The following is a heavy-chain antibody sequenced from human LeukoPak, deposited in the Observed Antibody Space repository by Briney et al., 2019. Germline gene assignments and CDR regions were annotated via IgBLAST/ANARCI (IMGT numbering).Heavy chain of an antibody. J-gene: IGHJ4*02. CDR3: ASSYDSSGYYPPRLDY. V-gene: IGHV4-34*01. D-gene: IGHD3-22*01. CDR1: GGSFSGYY. Sequence: SETLSLTCAVYGGSFSGYYWSWIRQPPGKGLEWIGEINHSGSTNYNPSLKSRVTVSVDTSKSQFSLKLSSVTAADTAVYYCASSYDSSGYYPPRLDYWGQGTLVTVSS. CDR2: INHSGST.